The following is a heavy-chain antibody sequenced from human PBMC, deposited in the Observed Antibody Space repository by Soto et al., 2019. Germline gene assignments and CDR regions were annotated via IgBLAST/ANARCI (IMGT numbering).Heavy chain of an antibody. Sequence: GGSLRLSCAASGFTFSNAWMNWVRQAPGKGLEWVGRIKSKTDGGTTDYAAPEKDRYTISRDDSKNTLYLQMNSLKTEDKAVYYCPTGGNSGGGYEGYYYYGMDVGGQGTTVTVSS. CDR2: IKSKTDGGTT. J-gene: IGHJ6*02. D-gene: IGHD6-19*01. CDR3: PTGGNSGGGYEGYYYYGMDV. V-gene: IGHV3-15*07. CDR1: GFTFSNAW.